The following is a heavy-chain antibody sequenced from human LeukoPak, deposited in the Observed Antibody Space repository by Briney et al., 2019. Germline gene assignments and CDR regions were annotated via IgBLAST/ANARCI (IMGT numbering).Heavy chain of an antibody. CDR3: TTHFITMVRGVIIYWFDP. V-gene: IGHV3-15*01. Sequence: PGGSLRLSCAASGFTFSNAWMSWVRQAPGKGLEWVGRIKSKTDGGTTDYAAPVKGRFTISRDDSKNTLYLQMNSLKTGDTAVYYCTTHFITMVRGVIIYWFDPWGQGTLVTVSS. D-gene: IGHD3-10*01. CDR2: IKSKTDGGTT. CDR1: GFTFSNAW. J-gene: IGHJ5*02.